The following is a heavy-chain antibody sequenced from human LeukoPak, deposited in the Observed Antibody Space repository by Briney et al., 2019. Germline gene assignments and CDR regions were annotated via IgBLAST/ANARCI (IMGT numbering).Heavy chain of an antibody. D-gene: IGHD3-10*01. CDR3: AKVAKYYYGPETYYFFEQ. CDR2: ISGRGGSGGST. Sequence: GGSLRLSCAASGFTFSSYAVSWVRQAPGKGLEWVSNISGRGGSGGSTYYADSVKGRFTISRDNAKNSLYLQMNSLRVEDTAVYYCAKVAKYYYGPETYYFFEQWGQGTPVTASS. J-gene: IGHJ4*02. V-gene: IGHV3-23*01. CDR1: GFTFSSYA.